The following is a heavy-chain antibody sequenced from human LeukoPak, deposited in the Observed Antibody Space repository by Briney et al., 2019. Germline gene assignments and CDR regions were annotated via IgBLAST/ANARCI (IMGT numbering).Heavy chain of an antibody. J-gene: IGHJ3*02. V-gene: IGHV5-51*01. Sequence: GESLKISCKGSGYRFTNYWIGWVRQMPGKGLEWMGIIYPGDSDTTYGPSFQGQVTISADKSISTAYLQWSSLKASDTAIYCCARLGPDYYGSGTTAFHIWGQGTVVTVSS. CDR3: ARLGPDYYGSGTTAFHI. CDR2: IYPGDSDT. D-gene: IGHD3-10*01. CDR1: GYRFTNYW.